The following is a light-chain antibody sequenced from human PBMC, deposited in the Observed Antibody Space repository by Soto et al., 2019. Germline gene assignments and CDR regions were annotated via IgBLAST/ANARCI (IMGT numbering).Light chain of an antibody. CDR2: DAS. CDR1: QSISSW. Sequence: DIQMTQSPSTLSASVGDRVTITCRASQSISSWLAWYQQKPGKAPKLLIYDASSLESGVPSRFSGSGSGTDFTPTFRGLPLDVFPIYSSHPYNSYYPLGRGTKREIK. V-gene: IGKV1-5*01. CDR3: HPYNSYYP. J-gene: IGKJ2*01.